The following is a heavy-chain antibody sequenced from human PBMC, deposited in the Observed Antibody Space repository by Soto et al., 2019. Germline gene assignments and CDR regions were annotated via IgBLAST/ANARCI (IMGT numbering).Heavy chain of an antibody. D-gene: IGHD1-26*01. J-gene: IGHJ4*02. Sequence: QVQLVQSGAEVKKPGASVKVSCKVSGDTFASYGISWVRQAPGQGLEWMGWISVNSGNTNYAQNFQGRVTMTTDTPTTTVFMELRSLRSDDTAVYYCAGGIRVGQGVDHGGQGTLVTVSS. CDR1: GDTFASYG. CDR2: ISVNSGNT. V-gene: IGHV1-18*01. CDR3: AGGIRVGQGVDH.